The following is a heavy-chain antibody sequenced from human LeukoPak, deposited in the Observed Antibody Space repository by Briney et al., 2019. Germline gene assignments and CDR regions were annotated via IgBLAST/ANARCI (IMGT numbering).Heavy chain of an antibody. CDR1: GYIFGSYG. CDR2: ISGYDGVT. J-gene: IGHJ3*02. CDR3: ARDYRPDLGDHEI. V-gene: IGHV1-18*01. Sequence: GASVKVSCKASGYIFGSYGMNWVRQAPGQGLEWVGWISGYDGVTNYAQALRGRVTMTTDTSTTTVYMHLRDLRSGDTAVYYCARDYRPDLGDHEIWGQGTMVTVSS. D-gene: IGHD4-17*01.